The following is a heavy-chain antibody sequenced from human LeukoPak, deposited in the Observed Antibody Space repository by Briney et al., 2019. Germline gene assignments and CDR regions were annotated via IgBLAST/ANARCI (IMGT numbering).Heavy chain of an antibody. CDR3: AKVVRGTSVSWFDP. V-gene: IGHV3-30*09. Sequence: GGSLRLSCAASGFTFSSYAMHWVRQAPGKGLEWVEVISYDGSNKYYADSVKGRFAISRDNSKNTLYLQMNSLRAEDTAVYYCAKVVRGTSVSWFDPWGQGTLVTVSS. J-gene: IGHJ5*02. D-gene: IGHD3-10*01. CDR2: ISYDGSNK. CDR1: GFTFSSYA.